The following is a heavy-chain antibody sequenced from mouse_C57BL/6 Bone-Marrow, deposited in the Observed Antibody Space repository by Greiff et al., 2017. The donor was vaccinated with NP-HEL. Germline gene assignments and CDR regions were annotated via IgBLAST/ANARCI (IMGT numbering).Heavy chain of an antibody. CDR2: IYPRSGNT. D-gene: IGHD1-1*01. CDR1: GYTFTSYG. Sequence: QVQLQQSGAELARPGASVKLSCKASGYTFTSYGISWVKQRTGQGLEWIGEIYPRSGNTYYNEKFKGKATLTADKSSSTAYMELRSLTSEDSAVYFCARRYYGSGDWYFDVWGTGTTVTVSS. CDR3: ARRYYGSGDWYFDV. V-gene: IGHV1-81*01. J-gene: IGHJ1*03.